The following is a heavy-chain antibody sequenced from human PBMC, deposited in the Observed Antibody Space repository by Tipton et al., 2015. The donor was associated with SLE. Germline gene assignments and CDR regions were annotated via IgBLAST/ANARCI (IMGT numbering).Heavy chain of an antibody. V-gene: IGHV3-66*02. J-gene: IGHJ4*02. CDR2: IYSGGAT. CDR3: ARDRGSSWFFFDY. Sequence: SLRLSCAASGFIGSSSHMSWVRQAPGKGLEWVSVIYSGGATYYAASVKGRFTISRDSSQNTLYLQMNSLRAEDTAVYYCARDRGSSWFFFDYWGQGTLVTVSS. CDR1: GFIGSSSH. D-gene: IGHD6-13*01.